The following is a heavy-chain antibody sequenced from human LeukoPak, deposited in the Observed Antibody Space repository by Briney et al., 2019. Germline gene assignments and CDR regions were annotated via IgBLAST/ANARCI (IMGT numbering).Heavy chain of an antibody. Sequence: GGSLRLSCAASGFTFSNAWMSWVRQAPGKGLEWAGRIRSKADGGTADYAAPVKGRFTVSREDSKNTLYLQVNSLKTDDTAVYYCTTASLHWGQGTMVTVSS. V-gene: IGHV3-15*01. CDR3: TTASLH. CDR1: GFTFSNAW. CDR2: IRSKADGGTA. J-gene: IGHJ3*01.